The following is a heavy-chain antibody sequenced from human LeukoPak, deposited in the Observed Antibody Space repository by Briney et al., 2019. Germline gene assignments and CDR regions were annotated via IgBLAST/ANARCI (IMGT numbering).Heavy chain of an antibody. J-gene: IGHJ4*02. V-gene: IGHV3-23*01. D-gene: IGHD1-26*01. CDR3: AKAGAGSVGATLVDY. CDR1: GFTFSSYA. CDR2: ISGSGGST. Sequence: GGSLRLSRAASGFTFSSYAMSWVRQAPGKGLEWVSAISGSGGSTYYADSVKGRFTISRDNSKNTLYLQMNSLRAEDTAVYYCAKAGAGSVGATLVDYWGQGTLVTVSS.